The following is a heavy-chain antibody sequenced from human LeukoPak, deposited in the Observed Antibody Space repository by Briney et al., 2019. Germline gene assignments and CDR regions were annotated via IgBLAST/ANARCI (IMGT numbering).Heavy chain of an antibody. D-gene: IGHD5-18*01. CDR1: GFTFSNAW. V-gene: IGHV3-53*01. CDR3: ARDPGYNYGYDY. Sequence: PGGSLRLSCAASGFTFSNAWMSWVRQAPGKGLEWVSIIYSDGSTYYADSVKGRFTISRDNSKNTLYLQMNSLRAGDTAVYYCARDPGYNYGYDYWGQGTLVTVSS. CDR2: IYSDGST. J-gene: IGHJ4*02.